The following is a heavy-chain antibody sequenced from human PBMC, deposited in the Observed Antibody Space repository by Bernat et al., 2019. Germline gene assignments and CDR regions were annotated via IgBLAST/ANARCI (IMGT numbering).Heavy chain of an antibody. J-gene: IGHJ5*02. CDR1: GFTFRSYW. CDR2: IDSDGSDT. CDR3: VRDLTGTNTA. Sequence: EVQLVESGGNLVQPGGSLRLSCAASGFTFRSYWIHWVRQAPGKGLVWVSRIDSDGSDTIYADSVRGRFTISRDNAKNTLYLQMNSLRDEDTALYYCVRDLTGTNTAWGQGSLVTVSS. V-gene: IGHV3-74*01. D-gene: IGHD1-7*01.